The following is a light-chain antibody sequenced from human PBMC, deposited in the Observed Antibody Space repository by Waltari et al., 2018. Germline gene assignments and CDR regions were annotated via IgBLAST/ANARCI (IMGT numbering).Light chain of an antibody. V-gene: IGLV2-8*01. CDR2: EVN. CDR1: RSDVGAYDY. J-gene: IGLJ1*01. CDR3: ASYAGGDTPYV. Sequence: QSALSQPPSASGSPGQSVTISCTGSRSDVGAYDYVSWYQQRPGKAPKVLIYEVNKRPAGVPHRFSGSKSGATASLTVSGLQAEDEGDYYCASYAGGDTPYVFGTGTTVTV.